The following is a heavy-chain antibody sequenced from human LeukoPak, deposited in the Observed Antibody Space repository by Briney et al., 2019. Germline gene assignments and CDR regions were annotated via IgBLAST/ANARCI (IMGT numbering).Heavy chain of an antibody. Sequence: SETLSLTCTVSGGSISSGNYYWSWIRQPAGKGLEWIGRIYTSGSTNYNPSLKSRVTISVDTSKNQFSLKLSSVTAADTAVYDCAREGAYYFDYWGQGTLVTVSS. V-gene: IGHV4-61*02. J-gene: IGHJ4*02. CDR1: GGSISSGNYY. CDR2: IYTSGST. CDR3: AREGAYYFDY.